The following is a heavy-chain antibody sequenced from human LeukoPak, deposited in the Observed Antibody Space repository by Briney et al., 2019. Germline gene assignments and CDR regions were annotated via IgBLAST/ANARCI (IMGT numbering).Heavy chain of an antibody. D-gene: IGHD1-26*01. Sequence: PSETLSLTCTVSGGSISSYYWSWIRQPPGKGLEWIGYIYYSGSTNYNPSLKSRVTISVDTSKNQFSLKLSSVTAADTAVYYCARHASGSYYGPFDYWGQGTLVTVSS. CDR1: GGSISSYY. J-gene: IGHJ4*02. CDR2: IYYSGST. CDR3: ARHASGSYYGPFDY. V-gene: IGHV4-59*08.